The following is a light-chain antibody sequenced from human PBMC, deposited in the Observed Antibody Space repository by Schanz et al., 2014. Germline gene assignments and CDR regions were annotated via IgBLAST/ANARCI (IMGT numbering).Light chain of an antibody. CDR3: TSYTSSVTWV. V-gene: IGLV2-14*01. Sequence: QSALTQPASVSGSPGQSITISCTGTSSDVGGYNYVSWYQQPPGKAPKLMIYDVSNRPSGVSNRFSGSKSGNTASLTISGLQAEDEADYYCTSYTSSVTWVFGGGTKLTVL. J-gene: IGLJ3*02. CDR2: DVS. CDR1: SSDVGGYNY.